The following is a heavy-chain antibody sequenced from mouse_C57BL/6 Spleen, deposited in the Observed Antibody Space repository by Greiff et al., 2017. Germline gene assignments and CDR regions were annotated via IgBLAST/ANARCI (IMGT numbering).Heavy chain of an antibody. J-gene: IGHJ3*01. D-gene: IGHD2-1*01. V-gene: IGHV10-3*01. Sequence: DVQLVESGGGLVQPKGSLKLSCAASGFTFNTYAMHWVRQAPGKGLEWVARIRSKSSNNATYYADAVKDRFTISRDASQSMLYLQMNNLKNEYTAMYDCVRDDYCNYFWAYWGQGTLVTVSA. CDR2: IRSKSSNNAT. CDR1: GFTFNTYA. CDR3: VRDDYCNYFWAY.